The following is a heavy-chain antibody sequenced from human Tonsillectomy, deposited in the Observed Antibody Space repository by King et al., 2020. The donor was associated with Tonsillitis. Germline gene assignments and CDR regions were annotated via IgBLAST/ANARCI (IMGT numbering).Heavy chain of an antibody. CDR2: IKSKTDGGTT. CDR3: TTEPMYYYDSSGFLGGMD. D-gene: IGHD3-22*01. J-gene: IGHJ4*02. Sequence: VQLVESGGGLVKPGGSLRLSCAASGFTFSNAWMSWVRQAPGKGLEWVGRIKSKTDGGTTDYAAPVKGRFTISRDDSKNTLYLQMNSLKTEDTAVYYCTTEPMYYYDSSGFLGGMDWGQGTLVTVSS. V-gene: IGHV3-15*01. CDR1: GFTFSNAW.